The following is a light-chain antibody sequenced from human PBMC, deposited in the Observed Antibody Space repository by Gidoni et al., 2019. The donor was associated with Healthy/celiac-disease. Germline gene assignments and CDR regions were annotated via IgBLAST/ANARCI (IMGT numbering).Light chain of an antibody. Sequence: DILMTQSPSSLSAPVGDRVTITCRASQSISSYLNCYQQKPGKAPKLLYDAAASVQSGVPSRFSGGGAGTDFTLTISSLQPEDFATYYCQQSYSTPRTFGQGTKVEIK. V-gene: IGKV1-39*01. CDR1: QSISSY. CDR2: AAA. J-gene: IGKJ1*01. CDR3: QQSYSTPRT.